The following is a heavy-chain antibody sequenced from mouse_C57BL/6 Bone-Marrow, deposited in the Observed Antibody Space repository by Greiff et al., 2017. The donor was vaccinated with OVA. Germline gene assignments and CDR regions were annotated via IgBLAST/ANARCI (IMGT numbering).Heavy chain of an antibody. CDR1: GYTFTDYE. Sequence: QVHVKQSGAELVRPGASVTLSCKASGYTFTDYEMHWVKQTPVHGLEWIGAIDPETGGTAYNQKFKGKAILTADKSSSTAYMELRSLTSEDSAVYYCTVITTVRGYFDYWGQGTTLTVSS. V-gene: IGHV1-15*01. D-gene: IGHD1-1*01. J-gene: IGHJ2*01. CDR2: IDPETGGT. CDR3: TVITTVRGYFDY.